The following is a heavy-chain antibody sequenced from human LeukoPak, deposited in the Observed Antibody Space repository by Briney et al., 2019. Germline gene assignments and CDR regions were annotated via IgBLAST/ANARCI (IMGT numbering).Heavy chain of an antibody. J-gene: IGHJ5*02. CDR1: GFTFSNYW. Sequence: GGSLRLSCAASGFTFSNYWMHWVRQAPGKGLVWVSRISDDGSSTNYADSVKGRFTISRDNAKNTLYLLMNSLTPEDTAVYYCARGGWSGNWFDPWGQGTPVTVSS. CDR2: ISDDGSST. D-gene: IGHD6-19*01. V-gene: IGHV3-74*01. CDR3: ARGGWSGNWFDP.